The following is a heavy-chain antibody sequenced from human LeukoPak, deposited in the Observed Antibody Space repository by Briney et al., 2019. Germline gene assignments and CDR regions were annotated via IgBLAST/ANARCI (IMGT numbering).Heavy chain of an antibody. CDR1: GFTFSSYG. J-gene: IGHJ4*02. D-gene: IGHD3-3*01. CDR3: ARGGYYGSGRYYFDS. V-gene: IGHV3-30*02. CDR2: IRYDGSNK. Sequence: GGSLRLSCAASGFTFSSYGMHWVRQAPGKGLEWVAFIRYDGSNKYYADSVKGRFTISRDNSKNTLHLQMNSLRAEDTAVYYCARGGYYGSGRYYFDSWGQGTLVTVSS.